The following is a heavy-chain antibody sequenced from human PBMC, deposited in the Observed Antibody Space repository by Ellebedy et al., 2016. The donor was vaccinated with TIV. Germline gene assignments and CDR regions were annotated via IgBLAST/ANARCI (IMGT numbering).Heavy chain of an antibody. CDR1: GYTLTDLS. CDR3: ATDRWNDYGDYLPLPQGY. D-gene: IGHD4-17*01. J-gene: IGHJ4*02. CDR2: FDPEDGET. Sequence: AASVKVSCKVSGYTLTDLSMHWVRQAPGKGLEWMGGFDPEDGETIYAQKFQGRVTMTEDTSTDTAYMELSSLRSEDTAVYYCATDRWNDYGDYLPLPQGYWGQGTLVTVSS. V-gene: IGHV1-24*01.